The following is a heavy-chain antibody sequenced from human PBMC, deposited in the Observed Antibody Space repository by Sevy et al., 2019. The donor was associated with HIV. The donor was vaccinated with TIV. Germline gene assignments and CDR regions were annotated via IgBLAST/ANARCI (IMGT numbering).Heavy chain of an antibody. CDR3: ARDEGDYFDY. Sequence: SETLSLTCTVSGGSISSYYWSWIRQPPGKGLEWIGYIYYGGSTNYNPSLKSRVTISVDTSKNQFSLKLSSVTAADTAVYYCARDEGDYFDYWGQGTLVTVSS. CDR1: GGSISSYY. D-gene: IGHD3-16*01. J-gene: IGHJ4*02. V-gene: IGHV4-59*01. CDR2: IYYGGST.